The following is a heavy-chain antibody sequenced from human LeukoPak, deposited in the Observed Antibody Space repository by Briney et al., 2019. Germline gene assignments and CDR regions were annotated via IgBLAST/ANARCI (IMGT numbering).Heavy chain of an antibody. V-gene: IGHV4-34*01. J-gene: IGHJ6*02. CDR3: ARCQSDMANMPSYYYGMDV. Sequence: PWETLSLTCAVYSGSFSGYQWSWIRQPPGKGLEWIGEINHSGSTNYNPSLKSRLTISVDTSKNQFSLKLSSVTAADTAVYYCARCQSDMANMPSYYYGMDVWGQGTTVTVSS. D-gene: IGHD5-24*01. CDR2: INHSGST. CDR1: SGSFSGYQ.